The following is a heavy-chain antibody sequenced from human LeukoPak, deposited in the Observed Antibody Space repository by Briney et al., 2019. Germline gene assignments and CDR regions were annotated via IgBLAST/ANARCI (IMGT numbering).Heavy chain of an antibody. J-gene: IGHJ5*02. V-gene: IGHV4-34*01. D-gene: IGHD3-9*01. CDR3: ARRAIFRKGP. CDR1: GGSISSYY. CDR2: INHSGST. Sequence: NASETLSLTCTVSGGSISSYYWSWIRQPAGKGLEWIGEINHSGSTNYNPSLKSRVTISVDTSKNQFSLKLSSVTAADTAVYYCARRAIFRKGPWGQGTLVTVSS.